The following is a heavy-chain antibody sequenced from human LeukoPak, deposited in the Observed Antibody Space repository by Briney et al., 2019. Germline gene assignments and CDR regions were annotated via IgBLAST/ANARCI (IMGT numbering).Heavy chain of an antibody. D-gene: IGHD6-6*01. CDR3: ARGLAARRRGGWFDP. V-gene: IGHV1-8*03. CDR2: MNPNSGNT. CDR1: GYTFTSYD. Sequence: ASVKVSCKASGYTFTSYDINWVRQATGQGLEWMGWMNPNSGNTGYAQKFQGRVTITWNTSISTAYMELSSLRSEDTAVYYCARGLAARRRGGWFDPWGQGTLVTVSS. J-gene: IGHJ5*02.